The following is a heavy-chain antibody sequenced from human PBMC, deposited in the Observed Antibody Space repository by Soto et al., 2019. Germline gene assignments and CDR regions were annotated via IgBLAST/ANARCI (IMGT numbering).Heavy chain of an antibody. D-gene: IGHD6-13*01. CDR2: MNPNSGNT. CDR3: ARAGSSWSDYYYGMDV. J-gene: IGHJ6*02. Sequence: ASVKVSCKASGCTFTSYDINWVRQATGQGLEWMGWMNPNSGNTGYAQKFQGRVTMTRNTSISTAYMELSRLRSDDTAVYYCARAGSSWSDYYYGMDVWGQGTTVTVSS. CDR1: GCTFTSYD. V-gene: IGHV1-8*01.